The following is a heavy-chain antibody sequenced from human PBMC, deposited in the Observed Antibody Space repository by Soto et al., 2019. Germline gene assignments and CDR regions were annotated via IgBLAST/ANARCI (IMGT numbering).Heavy chain of an antibody. CDR3: AGEVQLWLRYYYYGMDV. Sequence: SETLSLTCTVSGGSISSSSYYWGWIRQPPGKGLEWIGSIYYSGSTYYNPSLKSRVTISVDTSKNQFSLKLSSVTAADTAVYYCAGEVQLWLRYYYYGMDVWGQGTTVTVSS. D-gene: IGHD5-18*01. CDR2: IYYSGST. V-gene: IGHV4-39*01. CDR1: GGSISSSSYY. J-gene: IGHJ6*02.